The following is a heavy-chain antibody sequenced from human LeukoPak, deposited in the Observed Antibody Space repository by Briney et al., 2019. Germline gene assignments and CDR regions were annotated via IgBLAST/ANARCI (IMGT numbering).Heavy chain of an antibody. CDR2: IYYSGST. D-gene: IGHD2-15*01. Sequence: PSETLSLTCTVSGGSISSSSYSWGWIRQPPGKGLEWIGSIYYSGSTYYNPSLKSRVTISVDTSKNQFSLKVSSVTAADTAVYYCARQASAFFAYWGQGTLVTVSS. CDR1: GGSISSSSYS. V-gene: IGHV4-39*01. J-gene: IGHJ4*02. CDR3: ARQASAFFAY.